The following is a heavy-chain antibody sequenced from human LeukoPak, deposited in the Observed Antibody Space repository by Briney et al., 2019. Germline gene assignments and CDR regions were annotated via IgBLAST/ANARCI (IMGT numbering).Heavy chain of an antibody. Sequence: GGSLRLSCAASGFTFISYNMNWVRQAPGKGLEWVSVIYSGGSTYYADSVKGRFTISRDNSKNTLYLQMNSLRAEDTAVYYCARPTTVTLADAFDIWGQGTMVTVSS. J-gene: IGHJ3*02. CDR3: ARPTTVTLADAFDI. CDR1: GFTFISYN. D-gene: IGHD4-17*01. V-gene: IGHV3-66*04. CDR2: IYSGGST.